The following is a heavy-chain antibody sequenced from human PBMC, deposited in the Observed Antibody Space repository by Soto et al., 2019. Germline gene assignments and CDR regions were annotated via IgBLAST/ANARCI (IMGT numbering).Heavy chain of an antibody. V-gene: IGHV1-18*01. CDR1: GYTFTSYG. Sequence: GASVKVSCKASGYTFTSYGISWVRQAPGQGLEWMGWISAYNGNTNYAQKLQGRVTMTTDTSTSTAYMELRSLRSDDTAVYYCARDQDYDFWSGPYYYYGMDVWGQGTTVTVS. D-gene: IGHD3-3*01. J-gene: IGHJ6*02. CDR2: ISAYNGNT. CDR3: ARDQDYDFWSGPYYYYGMDV.